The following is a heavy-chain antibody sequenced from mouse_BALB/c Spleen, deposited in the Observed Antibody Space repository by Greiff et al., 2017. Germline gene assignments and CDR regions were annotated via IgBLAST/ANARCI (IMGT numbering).Heavy chain of an antibody. Sequence: VQRVESGAELVRPGVSVKISCKGSGYTFTDYAMHWVKQSHAKSLEWIGVISTYYGDASYNQKFKGKATMTVDKSSSTAYMELARLTSEDSAIYYCARWRAPLGDYYAMDYWGQGTSVTVSS. V-gene: IGHV1S137*01. CDR2: ISTYYGDA. CDR1: GYTFTDYA. CDR3: ARWRAPLGDYYAMDY. J-gene: IGHJ4*01. D-gene: IGHD4-1*01.